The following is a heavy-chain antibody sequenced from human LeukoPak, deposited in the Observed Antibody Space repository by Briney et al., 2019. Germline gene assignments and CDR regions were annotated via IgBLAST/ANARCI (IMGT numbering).Heavy chain of an antibody. J-gene: IGHJ5*02. CDR3: ALALRYFDTNNWFDP. CDR2: IYYSGST. D-gene: IGHD3-9*01. Sequence: PSETLSLTCTVSGGSISSSSYYWGWIRQPPGKGLEWIGSIYYSGSTYYNPSLKSRVTISVDTSKNQFSLKLSSVTAADTAVYYRALALRYFDTNNWFDPWGQGTLVTVSS. CDR1: GGSISSSSYY. V-gene: IGHV4-39*01.